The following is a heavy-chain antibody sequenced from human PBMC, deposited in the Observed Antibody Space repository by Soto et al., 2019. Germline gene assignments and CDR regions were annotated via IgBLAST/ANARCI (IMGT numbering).Heavy chain of an antibody. CDR1: GGSISSYY. D-gene: IGHD6-6*01. J-gene: IGHJ5*02. Sequence: PSETLSLTCTVSGGSISSYYWSWIRQPPGKGLEWIGYIYYSGSTNYNPSLKSRVTISVDTSKNQFSLKLSSVTAADTAVYYCARGGSSRARANNWFDPWGQGTLVTVSS. V-gene: IGHV4-59*01. CDR2: IYYSGST. CDR3: ARGGSSRARANNWFDP.